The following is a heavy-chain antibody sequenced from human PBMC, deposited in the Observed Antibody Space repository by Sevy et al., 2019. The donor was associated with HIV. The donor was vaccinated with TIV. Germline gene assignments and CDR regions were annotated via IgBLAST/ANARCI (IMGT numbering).Heavy chain of an antibody. J-gene: IGHJ4*02. Sequence: ASVKVSCKASGHSFSDYYIQWVRQASGQGLEWMGWINSNSGAISYAQKFQGRVTMTSDTSISTVYMELSRLRSDDTAVYYCATEYSYDYWGQGTLVTVSS. V-gene: IGHV1-2*02. CDR2: INSNSGAI. CDR3: ATEYSYDY. D-gene: IGHD4-4*01. CDR1: GHSFSDYY.